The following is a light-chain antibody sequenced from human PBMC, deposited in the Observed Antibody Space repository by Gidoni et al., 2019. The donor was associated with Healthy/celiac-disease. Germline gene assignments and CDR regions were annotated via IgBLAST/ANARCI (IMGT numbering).Light chain of an antibody. CDR2: KAS. J-gene: IGKJ1*01. CDR3: QQYNSYSART. CDR1: QSISSW. V-gene: IGKV1-5*03. Sequence: DIQMTQSPSTLSASVGDRVTITCRASQSISSWLAWYQQKPGKAPKLLIYKASSLESGVPSRFSGSGSGTELTLTISSLQPDDFATYYCQQYNSYSARTFGQGTKVEIK.